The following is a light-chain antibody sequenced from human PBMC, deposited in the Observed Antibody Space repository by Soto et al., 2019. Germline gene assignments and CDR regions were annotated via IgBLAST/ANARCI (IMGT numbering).Light chain of an antibody. V-gene: IGKV3-20*01. CDR2: GAS. Sequence: IVLTQSPGTLSLFPGERATLSCRASQSISRSYLARYQQKPGQAPRLLTHGASNRATGIPDRFSGAGSGTDFTLTISRLEPEDFAVYYCHQYGSAPAWTFGQGTKVEIK. CDR3: HQYGSAPAWT. CDR1: QSISRSY. J-gene: IGKJ1*01.